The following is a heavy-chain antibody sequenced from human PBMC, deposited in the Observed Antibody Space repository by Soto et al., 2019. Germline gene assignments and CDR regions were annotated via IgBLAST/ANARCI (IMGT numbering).Heavy chain of an antibody. Sequence: ASVKVSCKPSGYTFTSYGISWVRQAPGQGLEWMGWISAYYGNTNYAHQLQGRVTMTTDTSTSTAYMELRSLRSDGTAVYYCSRVGYYGSGSYALVDVWGQGTTVTVSS. CDR1: GYTFTSYG. J-gene: IGHJ6*02. D-gene: IGHD3-10*01. CDR2: ISAYYGNT. V-gene: IGHV1-18*01. CDR3: SRVGYYGSGSYALVDV.